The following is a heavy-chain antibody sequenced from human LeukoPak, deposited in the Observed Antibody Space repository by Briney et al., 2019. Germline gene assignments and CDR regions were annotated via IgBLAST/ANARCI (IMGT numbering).Heavy chain of an antibody. V-gene: IGHV4-30-2*01. CDR3: DRGEYSWFYP. J-gene: IGHJ5*02. CDR2: SYHSGSN. Sequence: KASETLSLTSAVPGGSISNGGYSRSWIRQPPGKGHKWIGYSYHSGSNYYSPSLESRVTISVDRSQNQVSQKLTSVPAADMAWEDCDRGEYSWFYPRG. CDR1: GGSISNGGYS.